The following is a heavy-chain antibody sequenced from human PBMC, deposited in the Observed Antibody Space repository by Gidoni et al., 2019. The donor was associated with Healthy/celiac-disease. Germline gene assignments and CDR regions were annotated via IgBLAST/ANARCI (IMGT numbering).Heavy chain of an antibody. V-gene: IGHV3-48*03. Sequence: EVQLVESGGGLVQPGGSLRLSCAASGFHFSSYEMNWVRQAPGKGLEWVSYISSSGSTIYYADSVKGRFTISRDNAKNSLYLQMNSLRAEDTAVYYCARGAGIAARLNFDYWGQGTLVTVSS. CDR2: ISSSGSTI. CDR3: ARGAGIAARLNFDY. J-gene: IGHJ4*02. CDR1: GFHFSSYE. D-gene: IGHD6-6*01.